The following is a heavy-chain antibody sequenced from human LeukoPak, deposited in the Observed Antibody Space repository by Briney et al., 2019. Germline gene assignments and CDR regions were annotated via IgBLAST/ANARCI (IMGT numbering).Heavy chain of an antibody. V-gene: IGHV4-59*12. CDR3: ARSAGGDYGSSWFDP. D-gene: IGHD4-17*01. J-gene: IGHJ5*02. Sequence: SETLSLTCTVSGGSISSYYWSWIRQPPGKGLEWIAYISDIGSINYNPSLKSRVTISLDTSKNQFSLKLSSVTAADTAVYYCARSAGGDYGSSWFDPWGQGTLVTVSS. CDR1: GGSISSYY. CDR2: ISDIGSI.